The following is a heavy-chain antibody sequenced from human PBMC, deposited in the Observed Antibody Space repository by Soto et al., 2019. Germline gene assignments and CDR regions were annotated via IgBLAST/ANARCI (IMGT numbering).Heavy chain of an antibody. J-gene: IGHJ5*02. D-gene: IGHD1-26*01. CDR3: ARGPSRGSYDP. Sequence: QVQLVQSGAEVKKPGASVKVSCKASGYTFTGYYMHWVRQAPGQGLEWMGWINPNNGDTDYAQSFQGRVTMTRDTSISTAYMELSSLRSDDTAVYCCARGPSRGSYDPWGQGTLVTVSS. CDR2: INPNNGDT. CDR1: GYTFTGYY. V-gene: IGHV1-2*02.